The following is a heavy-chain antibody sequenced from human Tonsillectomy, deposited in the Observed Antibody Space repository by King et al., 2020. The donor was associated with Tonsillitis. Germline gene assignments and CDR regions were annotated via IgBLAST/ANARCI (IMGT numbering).Heavy chain of an antibody. CDR3: ARVMAVGGIPWFDP. CDR2: IYHIGST. J-gene: IGHJ5*02. V-gene: IGHV4-38-2*02. D-gene: IGHD6-19*01. Sequence: QLQESGPRLVKPSETLSLSCTVSGYSIRSSYYWGWIRQPPGKGLEWIGSIYHIGSTYYNPSLKSRVTISVDTSKNQFSLRLSSVTAADTAVYYCARVMAVGGIPWFDPWGQGTLVTVSS. CDR1: GYSIRSSYY.